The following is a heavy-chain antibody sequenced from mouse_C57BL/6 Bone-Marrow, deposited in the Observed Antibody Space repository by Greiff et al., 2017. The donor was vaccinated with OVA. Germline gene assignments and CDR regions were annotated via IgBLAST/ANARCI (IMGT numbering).Heavy chain of an antibody. J-gene: IGHJ1*03. V-gene: IGHV1-22*01. CDR1: GYTFTDYN. Sequence: EVQVVESGPELVKPGASVKMSCKASGYTFTDYNMHWVKQSHGKSLEWIGYINPNNGGTSYNQKFKGKATLTVNKSSSTAYMELRSLTSEDSAVYYCANYYGSSWGYFDVWGTGTTVTVSS. CDR2: INPNNGGT. CDR3: ANYYGSSWGYFDV. D-gene: IGHD1-1*01.